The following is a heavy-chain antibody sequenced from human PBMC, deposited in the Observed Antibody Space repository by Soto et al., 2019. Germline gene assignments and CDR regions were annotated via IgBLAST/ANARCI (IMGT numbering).Heavy chain of an antibody. CDR2: ISYDGSNK. D-gene: IGHD3-22*01. CDR3: AKVGDSRLGNDY. Sequence: PGGSLRLSCAASGFTFSSYGMHWVRQAPGKGLEWVAVISYDGSNKYYADSVKGRFTISRDNSKNTLYLQMNSLRAEDTAVYYCAKVGDSRLGNDYWGQGTLVTVSS. CDR1: GFTFSSYG. J-gene: IGHJ4*02. V-gene: IGHV3-30*18.